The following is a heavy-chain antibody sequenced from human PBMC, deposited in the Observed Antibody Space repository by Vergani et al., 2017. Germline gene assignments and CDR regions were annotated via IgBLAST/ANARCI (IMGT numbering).Heavy chain of an antibody. J-gene: IGHJ4*02. CDR2: IKSKTDGGTT. CDR3: TTVYYYDSSGYYSTDY. CDR1: GLTFSNAW. D-gene: IGHD3-22*01. Sequence: EVQLVESGGGLVKPGGSLRLSCAASGLTFSNAWMSWVRPAPGKGLEWVGRIKSKTDGGTTDYAAPVKGRFTISRDDSKNTLYLQMNSLKTEDTAVYYCTTVYYYDSSGYYSTDYWGQGTLVTVSS. V-gene: IGHV3-15*01.